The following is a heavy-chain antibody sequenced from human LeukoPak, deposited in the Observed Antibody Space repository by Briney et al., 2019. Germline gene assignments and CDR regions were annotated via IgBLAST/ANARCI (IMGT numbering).Heavy chain of an antibody. Sequence: SETLSLTCAVYGGSFSGYYWSWIRQPPGKGLEWIGEINHSGSTNYNPSPKSRVTISVDTSKNQFSLKLSSVTAADTAVYYCASSSWYGKFDYWGQGTLVTVSS. CDR3: ASSSWYGKFDY. V-gene: IGHV4-34*01. J-gene: IGHJ4*02. CDR1: GGSFSGYY. CDR2: INHSGST. D-gene: IGHD6-13*01.